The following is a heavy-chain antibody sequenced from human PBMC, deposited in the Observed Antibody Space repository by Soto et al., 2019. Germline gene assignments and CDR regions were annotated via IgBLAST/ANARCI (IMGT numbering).Heavy chain of an antibody. CDR2: INPNSGLT. J-gene: IGHJ6*02. V-gene: IGHV1-2*02. CDR3: ARDRHQLPYSYYYHGLDV. CDR1: GFTFTGHY. D-gene: IGHD2-2*01. Sequence: QMQLVQSGAEVKKAGASVNVSCRTSGFTFTGHYIHWVRQAPGQGLEWMGWINPNSGLTVYPLKFVGRVTMTRDTSVSTAYMELTRLKSDDTAVYYCARDRHQLPYSYYYHGLDVWGQGTAVTVSS.